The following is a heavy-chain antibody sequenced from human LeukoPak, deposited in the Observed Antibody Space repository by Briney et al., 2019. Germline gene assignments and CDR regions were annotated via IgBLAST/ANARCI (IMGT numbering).Heavy chain of an antibody. CDR1: GYTFTGYY. D-gene: IGHD3-3*01. Sequence: ASVKVSCKASGYTFTGYYMHWVRQAPGQGLEWMGWINPNSGGTNYAQKFQGRVTMTRDTSISTAYMELSRLRSDDTAVYYCAGGLRFLEWLPGGLDYWGQGTLVTVSS. CDR3: AGGLRFLEWLPGGLDY. V-gene: IGHV1-2*02. CDR2: INPNSGGT. J-gene: IGHJ4*02.